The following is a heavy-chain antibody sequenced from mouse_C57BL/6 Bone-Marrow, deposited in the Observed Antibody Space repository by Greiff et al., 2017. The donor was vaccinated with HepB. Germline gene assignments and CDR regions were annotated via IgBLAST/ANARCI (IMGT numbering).Heavy chain of an antibody. CDR3: ARVKGHWYVDV. D-gene: IGHD3-3*01. J-gene: IGHJ1*03. Sequence: EVQLQESGPGLVKPSQSLSLTCSVTGYSITSGYYWNWIRQFPGNKLEWMGYISYDGSNNYNPSLKNRISITRDTSKNQFFLKLNSVTTEDTATYYCARVKGHWYVDVWGTGTTVTVSS. CDR1: GYSITSGYY. CDR2: ISYDGSN. V-gene: IGHV3-6*01.